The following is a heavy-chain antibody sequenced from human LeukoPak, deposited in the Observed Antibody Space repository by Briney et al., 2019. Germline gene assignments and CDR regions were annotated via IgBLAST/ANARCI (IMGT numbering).Heavy chain of an antibody. CDR3: ARGRDAYKVGY. D-gene: IGHD5-24*01. J-gene: IGHJ4*02. Sequence: SETLSLTCTVSGGSVSSGSYYWGWIRQPPGKGLEWIGYIYYSGSTNYNPSLKRRVTISVDTSKNQFSLKLSAVTAADTAVYYCARGRDAYKVGYWGQGTLVTVSS. CDR1: GGSVSSGSYY. CDR2: IYYSGST. V-gene: IGHV4-61*01.